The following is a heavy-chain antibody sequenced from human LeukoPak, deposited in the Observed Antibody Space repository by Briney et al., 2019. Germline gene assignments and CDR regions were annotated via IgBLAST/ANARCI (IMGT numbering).Heavy chain of an antibody. CDR3: AKYALSRYYESSGYPTFVDY. CDR1: GFTLSSYG. CDR2: ISYDRSNK. Sequence: PGGSLRLSCAASGFTLSSYGMHWVRQAPGKGLEWVAVISYDRSNKYYADSVKGRFTISRDNSKNTLYLQMNSLRTEDTAVYYCAKYALSRYYESSGYPTFVDYWGQGTLVTVSS. D-gene: IGHD3-22*01. V-gene: IGHV3-30*18. J-gene: IGHJ4*02.